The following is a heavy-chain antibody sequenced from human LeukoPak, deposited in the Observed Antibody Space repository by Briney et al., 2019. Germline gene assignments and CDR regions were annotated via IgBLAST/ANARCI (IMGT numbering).Heavy chain of an antibody. Sequence: LGGSLRLSCEASGFTFNDYGMPWVRPGPGKGLEWVAGLNWNGDVTRYADSVKGRFIINRDNAKNSVYLQMDSLRAEDTAFYYCARGYGAGNYRRPFYGMDVWGQGTPVTVSS. D-gene: IGHD3-10*01. CDR1: GFTFNDYG. J-gene: IGHJ6*02. CDR3: ARGYGAGNYRRPFYGMDV. CDR2: LNWNGDVT. V-gene: IGHV3-20*04.